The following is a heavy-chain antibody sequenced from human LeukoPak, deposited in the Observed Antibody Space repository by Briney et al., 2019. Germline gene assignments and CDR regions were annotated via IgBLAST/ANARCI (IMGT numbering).Heavy chain of an antibody. D-gene: IGHD6-13*01. CDR3: ARTANFAAGYYIDY. CDR2: ISGSSRHK. J-gene: IGHJ4*02. Sequence: GGSLRLSCAASGFTFSSYTMNWVRQAPGKGLEWVSSISGSSRHKYYADSVKGRFTISRDNAKNSLYLQMNSLRAEDTAVYYCARTANFAAGYYIDYWGQGTLVTVFS. CDR1: GFTFSSYT. V-gene: IGHV3-21*01.